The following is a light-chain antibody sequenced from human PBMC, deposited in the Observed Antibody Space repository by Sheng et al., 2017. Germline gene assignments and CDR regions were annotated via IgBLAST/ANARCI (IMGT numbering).Light chain of an antibody. V-gene: IGKV3-15*01. CDR1: QSVNNN. J-gene: IGKJ5*01. Sequence: DIVMTQSPATLSVSPGERATLSCRASQSVNNNLAWYQQKPGQAPXLLIYGASTRATGIPARFSGSGSGTEFTLTISSLQSEDFAVYSCQQYNNWLITFGQGTRLEIK. CDR3: QQYNNWLIT. CDR2: GAS.